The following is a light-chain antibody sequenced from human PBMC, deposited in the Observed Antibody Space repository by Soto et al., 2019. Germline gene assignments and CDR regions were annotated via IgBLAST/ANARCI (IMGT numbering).Light chain of an antibody. CDR3: QQRYSWPPLT. CDR1: QSLDTY. J-gene: IGKJ5*01. Sequence: EIMLTQSPATLSLSQGERATLSCRASQSLDTYLAWYQQRPGQAPRLLIHDASNRATGIPARFSGSGAGTDFTLTISSLDPDDFAVYYCQQRYSWPPLTFGQGTRLEIK. CDR2: DAS. V-gene: IGKV3-11*01.